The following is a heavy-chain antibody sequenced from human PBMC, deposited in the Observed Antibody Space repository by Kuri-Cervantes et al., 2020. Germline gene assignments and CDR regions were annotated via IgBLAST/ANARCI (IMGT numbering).Heavy chain of an antibody. J-gene: IGHJ6*02. CDR3: ARESHYYYGMDV. CDR2: ISSSSSYI. Sequence: GGSLRLSCAASGFTFSNAWMSWVRQAPGKGLEWVSSISSSSSYIYYADSVKGRFTISRDNAKNSLYLQMNSLRAEDTAVYYCARESHYYYGMDVWGQGTTVTVSS. V-gene: IGHV3-21*01. CDR1: GFTFSNAW.